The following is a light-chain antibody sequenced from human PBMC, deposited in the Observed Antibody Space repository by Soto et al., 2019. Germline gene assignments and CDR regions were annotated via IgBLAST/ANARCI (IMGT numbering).Light chain of an antibody. CDR3: QQRSNWPPVT. CDR2: DAS. V-gene: IGKV3-11*01. J-gene: IGKJ4*01. CDR1: QSVSRH. Sequence: EVVLTQSPATLSLSPGERATPSCRASQSVSRHLAWYQQKPGQAPRLLILDASDRATGIPARFSGSGSGTNFTLTISSLEPEDFAVYYCQQRSNWPPVTFGGGTKVEIK.